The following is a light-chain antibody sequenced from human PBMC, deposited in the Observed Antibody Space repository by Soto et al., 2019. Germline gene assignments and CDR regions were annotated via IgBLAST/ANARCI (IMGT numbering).Light chain of an antibody. Sequence: EIVMTQSSATLSVSPGERDTLSCRASQSVSSNLAWYQQKPGQAPRLLIYGASTRATGIPARFSGSGSATKFTLTISSLQSEDFAIYYCQQYNNWPLTFGGGTKVDIK. CDR2: GAS. CDR1: QSVSSN. J-gene: IGKJ4*01. CDR3: QQYNNWPLT. V-gene: IGKV3-15*01.